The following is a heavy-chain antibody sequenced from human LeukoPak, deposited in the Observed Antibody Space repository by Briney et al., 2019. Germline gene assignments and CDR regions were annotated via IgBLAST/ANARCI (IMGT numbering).Heavy chain of an antibody. CDR3: ARFPLLEWLFDY. D-gene: IGHD3-3*01. V-gene: IGHV4-38-2*02. CDR2: IYYRGST. J-gene: IGHJ4*02. Sequence: PSETLSLTCTVSGYSISSGYYWGWIRQPPGKGLEWIGSIYYRGSTYYNPSLKSRVTISVDTSKNQFSLKLSSVTAADTAVYYCARFPLLEWLFDYWGQGTLVTVSS. CDR1: GYSISSGYY.